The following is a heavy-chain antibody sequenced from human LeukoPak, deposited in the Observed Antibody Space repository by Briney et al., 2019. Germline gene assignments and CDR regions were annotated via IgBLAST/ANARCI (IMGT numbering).Heavy chain of an antibody. V-gene: IGHV3-30-3*01. CDR2: ISYDGSNK. D-gene: IGHD1-1*01. CDR3: AREADDHFDY. J-gene: IGHJ4*02. CDR1: GFTFSSYA. Sequence: GRSLRLSCAASGFTFSSYAMYWVRQAPGKGLEWVAVISYDGSNKYYADSVKGRFTISRDNSKNTLYLQMNSLRAEDTAVYYCAREADDHFDYWGQGTLVTVSS.